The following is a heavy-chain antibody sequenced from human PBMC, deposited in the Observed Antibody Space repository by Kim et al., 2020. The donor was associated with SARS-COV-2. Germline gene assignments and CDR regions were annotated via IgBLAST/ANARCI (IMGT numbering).Heavy chain of an antibody. D-gene: IGHD2-2*01. CDR1: GFTFSNYG. CDR2: LSSGGSTK. Sequence: GGSLRLSCEASGFTFSNYGMHWVRQAPGKGLEWVAVLSSGGSTKYYADSVKGRFTISRDNSKNTLYLEMNSLRTEDTAVYYCAKAEYQMYLFDYWGQGTLVIASS. J-gene: IGHJ4*02. CDR3: AKAEYQMYLFDY. V-gene: IGHV3-30*18.